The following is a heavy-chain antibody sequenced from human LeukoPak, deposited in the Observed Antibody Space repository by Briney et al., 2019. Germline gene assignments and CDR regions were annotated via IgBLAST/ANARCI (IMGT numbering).Heavy chain of an antibody. V-gene: IGHV3-74*01. Sequence: GGSLRLSCTASGFTFSSYWMHWVRQAPGKGLVWVSRNSDGSSTNYADSVKGRFTISRDNAKNTLYLQMNSLRAEDTAVYYCARVPRIVVGTKDAKYFQHWGQGTLVTVSS. D-gene: IGHD6-19*01. CDR3: ARVPRIVVGTKDAKYFQH. J-gene: IGHJ1*01. CDR2: NSDGSST. CDR1: GFTFSSYW.